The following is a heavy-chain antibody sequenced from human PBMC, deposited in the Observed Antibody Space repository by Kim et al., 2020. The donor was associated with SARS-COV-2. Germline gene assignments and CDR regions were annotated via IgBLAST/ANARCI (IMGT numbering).Heavy chain of an antibody. CDR3: ARGYRRYYYQGLDV. Sequence: SGAAAGFSFSNYGLHWVRQAPGKGLHWVAAIWFDGSHQFYADSVKGRFNISRDDSKSTLILQMNSLRAEDSAVYYCARGYRRYYYQGLDV. D-gene: IGHD5-18*01. J-gene: IGHJ6*01. CDR2: IWFDGSHQ. V-gene: IGHV3-33*04. CDR1: GFSFSNYG.